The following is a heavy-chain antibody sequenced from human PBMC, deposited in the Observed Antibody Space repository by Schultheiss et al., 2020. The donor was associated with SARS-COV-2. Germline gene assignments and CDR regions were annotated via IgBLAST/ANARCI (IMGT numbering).Heavy chain of an antibody. D-gene: IGHD5-24*01. J-gene: IGHJ4*02. CDR1: GFTFSSYG. CDR3: ARDDVEMATIDY. Sequence: GGSLRLSCAASGFTFSSYGMHWVRQAPGKGLEWVAVIWYDGSNKYYADSVKGRFTISGDNSKNTLYLQMNSLRAEDTAVYYCARDDVEMATIDYWGQGTLVTVSS. V-gene: IGHV3-33*01. CDR2: IWYDGSNK.